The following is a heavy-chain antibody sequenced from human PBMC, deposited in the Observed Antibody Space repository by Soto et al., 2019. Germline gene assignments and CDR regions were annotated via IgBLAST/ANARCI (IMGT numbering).Heavy chain of an antibody. V-gene: IGHV4-30-2*01. D-gene: IGHD2-15*01. CDR3: ARGGGYADYYYYYGMDV. Sequence: SETLSLTCSVSGDSVSRGSHSWTWTRQPPGKGLEFLGYIYHSGSTYYNPSLKSRVTISVDRSKNQFSLKLSSVTAADTAVYYCARGGGYADYYYYYGMDVWGQGTTVTVSS. J-gene: IGHJ6*02. CDR2: IYHSGST. CDR1: GDSVSRGSHS.